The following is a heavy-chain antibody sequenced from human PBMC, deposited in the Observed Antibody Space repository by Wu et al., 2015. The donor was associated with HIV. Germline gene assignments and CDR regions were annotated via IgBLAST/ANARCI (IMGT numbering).Heavy chain of an antibody. CDR1: GYTFTSYG. D-gene: IGHD2-15*01. CDR2: ISAYNGNT. CDR3: ARDPSGLYCSGASVVRPFDS. V-gene: IGHV1-18*01. J-gene: IGHJ4*02. Sequence: QVQLVQSGAEVKKPGASVKVSCKASGYTFTSYGISWVRQAPGQGLEWMGWISAYNGNTNYAQKLQGRVTMTSDTSTTTVFMELRTLTSDDTALYFCARDPSGLYCSGASVVRPFDSWGPGTLVTVSS.